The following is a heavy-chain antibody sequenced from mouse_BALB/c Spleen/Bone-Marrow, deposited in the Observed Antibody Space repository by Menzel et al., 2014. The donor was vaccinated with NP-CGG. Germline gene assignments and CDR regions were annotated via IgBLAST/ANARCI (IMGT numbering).Heavy chain of an antibody. J-gene: IGHJ2*01. CDR1: GFNIKDTY. Sequence: EVQLQQSGTELVKPGASVKLSCTASGFNIKDTYMHWVKQRPEQGLEWIGRIDPANGNTKYDPKFQGKATITADTSSNTADLQLSSLTSEDTAVYYCAHASTYGYFDYWGQGTTLTVSS. CDR3: AHASTYGYFDY. D-gene: IGHD5-1*01. CDR2: IDPANGNT. V-gene: IGHV14-3*02.